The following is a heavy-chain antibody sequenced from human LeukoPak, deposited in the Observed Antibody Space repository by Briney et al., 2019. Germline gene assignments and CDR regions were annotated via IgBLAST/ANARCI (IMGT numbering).Heavy chain of an antibody. J-gene: IGHJ4*02. CDR1: GFTFSRYW. D-gene: IGHD3-22*01. Sequence: GGSLRLSCAASGFTFSRYWMSWVRQAPRKGLEWVANIKQDGSETYYVDSVKGRFTISRDNARNSLYLQMNSLRAEDTAVYYCARDKGDYDTSGSLFVFGGQGTLVTVSS. CDR2: IKQDGSET. CDR3: ARDKGDYDTSGSLFVF. V-gene: IGHV3-7*03.